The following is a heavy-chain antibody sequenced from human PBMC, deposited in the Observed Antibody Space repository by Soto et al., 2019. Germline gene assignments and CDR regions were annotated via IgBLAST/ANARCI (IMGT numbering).Heavy chain of an antibody. CDR3: AKAGGYDILTGYRNRFDP. CDR1: GFTFTSYA. J-gene: IGHJ5*02. CDR2: ISGGGGST. V-gene: IGHV3-23*01. Sequence: EVQLLESGGGLVQPGGSLRLSCAASGFTFTSYAMSWVRQAPGKGLEWVSGISGGGGSTYYADSVKGRFTISRDNSKNTLYRQMNSLRAGDTAVYYCAKAGGYDILTGYRNRFDPWGQGTLVTVSS. D-gene: IGHD3-9*01.